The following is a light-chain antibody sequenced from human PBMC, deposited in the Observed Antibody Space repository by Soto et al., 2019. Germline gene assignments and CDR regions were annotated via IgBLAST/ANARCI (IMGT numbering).Light chain of an antibody. CDR2: GAS. Sequence: EIVLTQSPGTLSLSPGERATLSCRASQSVSSSYLAWYQQKPGQAPRLLIYGASSRATGIPDRFSCSGSGTDFTLTISRLEPEDFAVYYCQQHGSSPYTFGQGTKLEIK. J-gene: IGKJ2*01. CDR1: QSVSSSY. V-gene: IGKV3-20*01. CDR3: QQHGSSPYT.